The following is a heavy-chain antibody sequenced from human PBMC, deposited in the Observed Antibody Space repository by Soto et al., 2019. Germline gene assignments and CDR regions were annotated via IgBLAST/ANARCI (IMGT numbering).Heavy chain of an antibody. CDR1: GFSFNNAW. Sequence: EVQLVESGGGLVKPGGSLRVACAASGFSFNNAWMNWVRQAPGKGLEWVGRIKTKADGGTTDYAAPVKGRVIISRNDSKNTLYLQMHSLRIEDTAVYYCTTAHYYDSSGYYPFDFWGQGTLVTVSS. V-gene: IGHV3-15*07. J-gene: IGHJ4*02. CDR2: IKTKADGGTT. CDR3: TTAHYYDSSGYYPFDF. D-gene: IGHD3-22*01.